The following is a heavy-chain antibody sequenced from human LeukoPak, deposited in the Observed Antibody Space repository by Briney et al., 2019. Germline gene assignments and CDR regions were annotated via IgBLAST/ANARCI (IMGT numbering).Heavy chain of an antibody. D-gene: IGHD3-3*01. Sequence: PGGCLILACAAPGYTFGDYARHWVRRAPGKGLERDSGISWNRGTLGYAASVKGRFTISRANAKNSLYLQMPSLRAEGTALYYRAKSHFGVVRYSFDYWGQGTMVTVSS. V-gene: IGHV3-9*01. J-gene: IGHJ4*02. CDR1: GYTFGDYA. CDR2: ISWNRGTL. CDR3: AKSHFGVVRYSFDY.